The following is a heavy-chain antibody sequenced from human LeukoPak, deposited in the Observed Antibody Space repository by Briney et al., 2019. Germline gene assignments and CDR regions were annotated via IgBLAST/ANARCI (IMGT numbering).Heavy chain of an antibody. CDR1: GYSFTTYW. J-gene: IGHJ3*02. CDR2: IYPEDSDT. Sequence: GESLKISCKGSGYSFTTYWLGWVRQMPGKGLEWMGIIYPEDSDTRYSPSFQGQVTISADKSISTAYLQWSGLKASDTAMYYCARNLAPAGHAFDIWGQGTMVTVSS. CDR3: ARNLAPAGHAFDI. D-gene: IGHD6-19*01. V-gene: IGHV5-51*01.